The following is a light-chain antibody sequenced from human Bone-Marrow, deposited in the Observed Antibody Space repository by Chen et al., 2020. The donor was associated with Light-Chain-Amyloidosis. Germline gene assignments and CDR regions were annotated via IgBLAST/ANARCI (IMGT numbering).Light chain of an antibody. V-gene: IGLV3-25*03. Sequence: SYELSQPPLVSVSPGQTARITCSGDDLPTKYALWYQQKPGQAPVLVIHSDPEWPSWISERFSASSSGTTATLTISGVQAEDEADYHCQSADSSGTYEVIFGGGTKLTVL. J-gene: IGLJ2*01. CDR3: QSADSSGTYEVI. CDR2: SDP. CDR1: DLPTKY.